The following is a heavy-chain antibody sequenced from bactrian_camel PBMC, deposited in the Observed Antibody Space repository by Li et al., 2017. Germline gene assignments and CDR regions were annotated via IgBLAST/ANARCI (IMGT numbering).Heavy chain of an antibody. CDR2: IDDRGGT. CDR1: GYLISTLC. V-gene: IGHV3S53*01. CDR3: ATDFKSDSHYLTRDFGY. J-gene: IGHJ6*01. Sequence: HVQLVESGGGSVQAGGSLRLSCVASGYLISTLCMGWFRQAPGEEREGVARIDDRGGTWYTDSVKDRFTISRDNAKNTVYLQMNSLKTEDSAVYYCATDFKSDSHYLTRDFGYWGQGTQVTVS. D-gene: IGHD4*01.